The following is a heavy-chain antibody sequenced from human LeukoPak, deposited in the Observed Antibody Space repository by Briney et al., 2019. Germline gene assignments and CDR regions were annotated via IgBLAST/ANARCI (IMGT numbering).Heavy chain of an antibody. Sequence: GGSLRLSCAASGFTFSSYWMPWVRQAPGKGLVWVSRINSDGSSTSYADSVKGRSTISRDNAKNTLYLQMNSLRAEDTAVYYCAREDYGDYGGYDYWGQGTLVTVSS. CDR2: INSDGSST. J-gene: IGHJ4*02. CDR3: AREDYGDYGGYDY. D-gene: IGHD4-17*01. V-gene: IGHV3-74*01. CDR1: GFTFSSYW.